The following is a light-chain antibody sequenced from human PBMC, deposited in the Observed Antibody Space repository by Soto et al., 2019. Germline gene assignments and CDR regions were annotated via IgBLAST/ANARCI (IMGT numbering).Light chain of an antibody. CDR2: GAS. CDR1: QNISSY. J-gene: IGKJ5*01. Sequence: DLQMTQSPSSLSASVGDRVTITCRASQNISSYLNWYHQKPGEVPKLLIYGASTLQSGVPSGFSGSGSGTDFTLTSSSLQPEDFATYYCQQSHSTPITFGQGTRQEIK. CDR3: QQSHSTPIT. V-gene: IGKV1-39*01.